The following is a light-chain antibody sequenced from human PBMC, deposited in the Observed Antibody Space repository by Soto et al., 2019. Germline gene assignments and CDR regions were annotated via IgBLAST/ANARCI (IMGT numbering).Light chain of an antibody. CDR1: SGHSSYA. V-gene: IGLV4-69*01. J-gene: IGLJ7*01. Sequence: QLVLTQSPSASASLGASVKLTCTLSSGHSSYAIAWHQQQPEKGPRYLMKLNSDGTHSKGDGIPDRFSCSSSGAERYLTISRLQSEDEADYYCQTCGTCIYVFGGGTQLTVL. CDR3: QTCGTCIYV. CDR2: LNSDGTH.